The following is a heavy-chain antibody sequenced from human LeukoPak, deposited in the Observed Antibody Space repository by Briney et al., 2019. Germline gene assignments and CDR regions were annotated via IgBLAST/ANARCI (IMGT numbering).Heavy chain of an antibody. CDR3: ARWCLYDYDAFDI. Sequence: SETLSLLCAVYGGSFSGYYWNWIPQPPGKGLEWIGEINHSGSTNYNTSLKSRVTISVDTSKNQFSLKLSSVTAADTAVYYCARWCLYDYDAFDIWGQGTMVTVSS. CDR1: GGSFSGYY. V-gene: IGHV4-34*01. CDR2: INHSGST. D-gene: IGHD2-8*01. J-gene: IGHJ3*02.